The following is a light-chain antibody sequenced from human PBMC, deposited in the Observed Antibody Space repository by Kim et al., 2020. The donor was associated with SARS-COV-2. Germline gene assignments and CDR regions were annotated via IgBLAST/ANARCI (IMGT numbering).Light chain of an antibody. CDR3: GTWDTSLRIGV. CDR2: DSD. J-gene: IGLJ2*01. V-gene: IGLV1-51*01. Sequence: GQKVTITCSGSTSNIGNDYVSWYQQFPGAAPKLLIYDSDKRPSGIPDRFSGSKSGTSATLDITGLQTGDEADYYCGTWDTSLRIGVFGGGTKVTVL. CDR1: TSNIGNDY.